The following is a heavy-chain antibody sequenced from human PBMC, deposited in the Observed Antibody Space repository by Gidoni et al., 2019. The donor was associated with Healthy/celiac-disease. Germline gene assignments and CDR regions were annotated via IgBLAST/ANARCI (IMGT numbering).Heavy chain of an antibody. V-gene: IGHV3-53*02. D-gene: IGHD3-22*01. J-gene: IGHJ6*02. CDR3: ARGEAYYYDSSGYFDDPYGMDV. CDR1: GFTVSSNY. CDR2: IYSGGST. Sequence: VQLVETGGGLIQPGGSLRLSCSASGFTVSSNYMSCVRQAPGKGLEWVSVIYSGGSTYYADSVQGRFTISRDNSKNTLYLQMNSLRAEDRAVYYCARGEAYYYDSSGYFDDPYGMDVWGQGTTVTVSS.